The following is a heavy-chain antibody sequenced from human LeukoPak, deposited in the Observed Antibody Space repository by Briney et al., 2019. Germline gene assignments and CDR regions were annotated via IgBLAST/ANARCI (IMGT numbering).Heavy chain of an antibody. V-gene: IGHV4-31*03. D-gene: IGHD3-10*01. CDR2: IYYSGST. J-gene: IGHJ6*03. CDR1: GGSISSGGYY. CDR3: ARWEGFDYYYMDV. Sequence: SETLSLTCTVSGGSISSGGYYWSWIRQHPGKGLEWIGYIYYSGSTYYNPSLKSRVTISVDTSKNQFSLKLSSVTAADTAVYYCARWEGFDYYYMDVWGKGTTVTVSS.